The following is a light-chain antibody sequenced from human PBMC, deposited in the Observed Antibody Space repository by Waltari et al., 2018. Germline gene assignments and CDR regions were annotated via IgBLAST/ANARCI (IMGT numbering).Light chain of an antibody. CDR3: AVWEDSVSGWV. V-gene: IGLV1-47*01. CDR2: TNA. Sequence: QSVVTQPPSASETPGQRVTIPCSGSGSNVGRNYVTWYQQVPGTAPKVVIYTNARRPSGVRDRLSGSNAGASGALASRGLRSEDEADYYGAVWEDSVSGWVFGGGTKLTVL. CDR1: GSNVGRNY. J-gene: IGLJ3*02.